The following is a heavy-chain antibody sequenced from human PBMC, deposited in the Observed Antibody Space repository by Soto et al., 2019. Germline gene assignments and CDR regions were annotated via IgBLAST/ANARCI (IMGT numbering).Heavy chain of an antibody. Sequence: GGSLRLSCAASGFTFRNYAMSWVRQAPGKGLEWVSAISGSDGTTYYADSVKGRFIISRDLSKNTLSLQMNSLRAEDTAVYYCAKARVFGVITASDYWGQGTLVTVSS. D-gene: IGHD3-10*01. CDR3: AKARVFGVITASDY. V-gene: IGHV3-23*01. CDR2: ISGSDGTT. CDR1: GFTFRNYA. J-gene: IGHJ4*02.